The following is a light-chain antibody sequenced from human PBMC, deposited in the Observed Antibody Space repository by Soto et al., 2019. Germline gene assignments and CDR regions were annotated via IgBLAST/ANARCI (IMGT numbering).Light chain of an antibody. Sequence: DIQMTQSPSSVSASVGDRVTITCRASQGFSSCLAWFRQKPGKAPKLLIYTASSLQSGVPSRFSGSGSGTASTLTVSGLQPDDFATYYCQQYSSYPWTFGQGTKVDIK. CDR2: TAS. CDR3: QQYSSYPWT. V-gene: IGKV1D-16*01. J-gene: IGKJ1*01. CDR1: QGFSSC.